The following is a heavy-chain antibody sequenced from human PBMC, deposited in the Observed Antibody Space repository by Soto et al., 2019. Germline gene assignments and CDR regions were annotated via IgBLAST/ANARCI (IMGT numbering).Heavy chain of an antibody. CDR1: GYSFTDYY. CDR2: ITPKYGGT. J-gene: IGHJ4*01. Sequence: QVQLVQSGAEVKKPGASVKGSCKASGYSFTDYYLHWVRQAPGQGLEWMGWITPKYGGTHYAQKFQDRVTMTRDTSISTAYMEVGRLKSDDTAVYYCATWVDTATIEGFDYWGHGTLVTVSS. V-gene: IGHV1-2*02. CDR3: ATWVDTATIEGFDY. D-gene: IGHD5-18*01.